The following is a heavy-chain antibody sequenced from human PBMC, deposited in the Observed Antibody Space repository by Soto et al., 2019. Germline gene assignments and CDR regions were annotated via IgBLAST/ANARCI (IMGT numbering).Heavy chain of an antibody. J-gene: IGHJ4*02. V-gene: IGHV3-74*01. CDR1: GFTFSSYW. Sequence: EVQVVESGGVLVQPGGSLRLSCAASGFTFSSYWMHWVRQGPGKGLVWVSRINPDGSGTDYADSVKGRFTISRDNAKNTLYLQMNSLGAEDTAVYYCGRGGSDSPMAPGYWGQGTLVTVSS. CDR2: INPDGSGT. D-gene: IGHD5-18*01. CDR3: GRGGSDSPMAPGY.